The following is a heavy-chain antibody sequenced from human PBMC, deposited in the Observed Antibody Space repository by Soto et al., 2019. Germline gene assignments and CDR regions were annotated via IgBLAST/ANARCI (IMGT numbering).Heavy chain of an antibody. CDR1: GYTLTELS. CDR2: FDPEDGET. Sequence: ASVKVSCKVSGYTLTELSMHWVRQAPGEGVEWMGGFDPEDGETIYAQKFQGRVTMTEDTSTDTAYMELSSLSSEDTAVYYCATWIYFGGYGFWSGYAFDYWGQGTLVNVSS. CDR3: ATWIYFGGYGFWSGYAFDY. V-gene: IGHV1-24*01. J-gene: IGHJ4*02. D-gene: IGHD3-3*01.